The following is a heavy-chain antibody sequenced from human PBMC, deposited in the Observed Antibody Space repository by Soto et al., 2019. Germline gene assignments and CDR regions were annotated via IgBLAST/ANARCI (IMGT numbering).Heavy chain of an antibody. D-gene: IGHD3-10*01. CDR2: TSAYNANT. V-gene: IGHV1-18*01. Sequence: QVQLVQSGAEVKKPGASVKVSCKASGYTFTSYGISWVRQAPGQGLEWMGWTSAYNANTNYAQKLQGRVTMTTDRSTSTAYMELRSLTSDDTAVYYCARSSMVRDLLFDYWGQGTLVTVSS. CDR1: GYTFTSYG. J-gene: IGHJ4*02. CDR3: ARSSMVRDLLFDY.